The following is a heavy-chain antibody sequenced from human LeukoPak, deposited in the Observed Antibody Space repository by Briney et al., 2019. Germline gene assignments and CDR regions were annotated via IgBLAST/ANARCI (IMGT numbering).Heavy chain of an antibody. CDR1: GYSFTNYW. CDR3: ARLLLSRSGYYCMDV. Sequence: GEFLKISCKGSGYSFTNYWITWVRQMPGKGLEWMGRIDPSDSYSNYSPSFQGHVTISADKSLSTAYLQWSSLKALDSAMYYCARLLLSRSGYYCMDVWGQGTTVTVSS. CDR2: IDPSDSYS. V-gene: IGHV5-10-1*01. D-gene: IGHD6-6*01. J-gene: IGHJ6*02.